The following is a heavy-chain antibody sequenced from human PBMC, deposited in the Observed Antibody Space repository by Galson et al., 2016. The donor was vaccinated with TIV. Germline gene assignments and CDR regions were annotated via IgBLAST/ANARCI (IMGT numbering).Heavy chain of an antibody. CDR2: IFDGSDK. Sequence: SLRLSCAASGFAFSHHDMHWVRQAPGKGLEWVSFIFDGSDKYYADSVKGRFSISRDNSKNTLYLQLNSLKPEDTALYYCARKDQPILVVGPAGGASDLWGQGTMVAVCS. CDR1: GFAFSHHD. D-gene: IGHD1-26*01. V-gene: IGHV3-33*01. CDR3: ARKDQPILVVGPAGGASDL. J-gene: IGHJ3*01.